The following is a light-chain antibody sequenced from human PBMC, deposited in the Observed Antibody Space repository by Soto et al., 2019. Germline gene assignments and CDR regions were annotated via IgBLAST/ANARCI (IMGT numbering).Light chain of an antibody. J-gene: IGLJ1*01. V-gene: IGLV2-14*03. CDR3: SSYTSSNTYV. CDR1: SRDVGGYNS. Sequence: QSVLTQPASVSGSPGQSIAISCTGTSRDVGGYNSVSWYQQHPGKAPKLMIYNVSNRPSGVSDRFSGSKSGNTAPLTISGLQAEDEADYYCSSYTSSNTYVFGTGTKVTVL. CDR2: NVS.